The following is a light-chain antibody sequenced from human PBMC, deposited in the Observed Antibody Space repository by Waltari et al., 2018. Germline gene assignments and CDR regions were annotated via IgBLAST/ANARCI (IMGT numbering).Light chain of an antibody. V-gene: IGKV3-15*01. Sequence: EIVLTQSPGILSLSPGERAVLSCRTSHTVSSNYLAWYQQNPGQAPRLLIYDASTRATGAPPRFSGSGSGPEFTLTISSLQSEDFAVDSCQQYNDWPLTFGGGTKVEIK. CDR3: QQYNDWPLT. J-gene: IGKJ4*01. CDR2: DAS. CDR1: HTVSSN.